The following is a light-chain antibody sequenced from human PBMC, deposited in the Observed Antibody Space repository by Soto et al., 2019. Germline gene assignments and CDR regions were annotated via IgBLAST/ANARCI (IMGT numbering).Light chain of an antibody. J-gene: IGKJ4*01. CDR1: QDISSW. Sequence: EIKMNKSPSSVSASVGDRVTITCRASQDISSWLAWYQQKPGKAPNLLIYAASSLQSGVQSRFSGSGSGTDFTLTIRSLQPEDFATYYCQQANSFPLTFGGGTKVDI. CDR2: AAS. CDR3: QQANSFPLT. V-gene: IGKV1-12*01.